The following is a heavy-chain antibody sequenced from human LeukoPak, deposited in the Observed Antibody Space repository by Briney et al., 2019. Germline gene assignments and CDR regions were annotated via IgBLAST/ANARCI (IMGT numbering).Heavy chain of an antibody. Sequence: GGSLRLSCAASGFTFDDYAMHWVRQAPGKGLEWVSGISWNSGSIGYADSVKGRFTISRDNAKNSLYLQMNSLRAEDTALYYCAKVGGYSYGSYYYYGMDVWGQGTTVTVSS. CDR2: ISWNSGSI. CDR3: AKVGGYSYGSYYYYGMDV. J-gene: IGHJ6*02. V-gene: IGHV3-9*01. D-gene: IGHD5-18*01. CDR1: GFTFDDYA.